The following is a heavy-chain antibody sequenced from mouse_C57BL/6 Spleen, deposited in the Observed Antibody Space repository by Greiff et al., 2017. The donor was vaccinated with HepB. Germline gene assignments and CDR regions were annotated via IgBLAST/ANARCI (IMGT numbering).Heavy chain of an antibody. V-gene: IGHV1-64*01. J-gene: IGHJ4*01. CDR3: ARSLIYDGYSHYAMDY. CDR1: GYTFTSYW. Sequence: QVQLQQPGAELVKPGASVKLSCKASGYTFTSYWMHWVKQRPGQGLEWIGMIHPNSGSTNYNEKFKSKATLTVDKSSSTAYMQLSSLTSEYSAVYYCARSLIYDGYSHYAMDYWGQGTSVTVSS. CDR2: IHPNSGST. D-gene: IGHD2-3*01.